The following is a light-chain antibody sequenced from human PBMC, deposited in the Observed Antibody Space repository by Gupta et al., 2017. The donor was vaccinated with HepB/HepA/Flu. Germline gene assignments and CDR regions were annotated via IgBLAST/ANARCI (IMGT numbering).Light chain of an antibody. V-gene: IGLV1-44*01. CDR2: CNT. CDR1: SSNIGSNS. J-gene: IGLJ3*02. Sequence: QSVLTQPPSASGTPGQRVPISCSGCSSNIGSNSVNWYQQLPGAAPGLLIYCNTQLPSGVPDRRSGSTSGATAALVISGLQSEEEADDYCATGDDSLIGQVFGGGTKLTVL. CDR3: ATGDDSLIGQV.